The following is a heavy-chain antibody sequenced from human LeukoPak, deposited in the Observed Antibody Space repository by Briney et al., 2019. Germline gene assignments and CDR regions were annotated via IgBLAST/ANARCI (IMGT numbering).Heavy chain of an antibody. CDR1: GVSLSSHG. J-gene: IGHJ4*02. CDR2: TWSDGRSE. CDR3: ARDRGNDYFDS. V-gene: IGHV3-33*01. Sequence: GGSLRLSCVVSGVSLSSHGMHWVRQAPGKRLEWLTFTWSDGRSEYYADSVKGRFSVSRDNSKNTVYLQIDSLRVEDTAVHYCARDRGNDYFDSWGQGTLVTVSS.